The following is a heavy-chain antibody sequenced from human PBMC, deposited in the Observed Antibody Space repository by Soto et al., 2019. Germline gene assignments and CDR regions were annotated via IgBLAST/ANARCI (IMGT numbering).Heavy chain of an antibody. CDR3: ARDGPLVYCSGGSCYPRGWFDP. CDR1: GYTFTSYG. V-gene: IGHV1-18*01. D-gene: IGHD2-15*01. Sequence: QVQLVQSGAEVKKPGASVKVSCKASGYTFTSYGISWVRQAPGQGLEWMGWISAYNGNTHYAQKLQGRVTMTTDTSTSTAHMELRSLRSDDTAVYYCARDGPLVYCSGGSCYPRGWFDPWGQGTLVTVSS. J-gene: IGHJ5*02. CDR2: ISAYNGNT.